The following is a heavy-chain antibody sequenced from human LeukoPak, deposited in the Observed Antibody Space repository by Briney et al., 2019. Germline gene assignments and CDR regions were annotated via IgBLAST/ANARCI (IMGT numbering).Heavy chain of an antibody. V-gene: IGHV3-30*18. CDR1: GFTFSSYS. Sequence: GGSLRLSCAASGFTFSSYSMNWVRQAPGKGLEWVAVISYDGSNKYYADSVKGRFTISRDNSKNTLYLQMNSLRAEDTAVYYCAKSYYASGSYWGPGFDYWGQGTLVTVSS. D-gene: IGHD3-10*01. CDR3: AKSYYASGSYWGPGFDY. CDR2: ISYDGSNK. J-gene: IGHJ4*02.